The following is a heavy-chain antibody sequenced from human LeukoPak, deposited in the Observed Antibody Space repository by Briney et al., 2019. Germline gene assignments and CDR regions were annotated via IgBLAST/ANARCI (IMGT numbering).Heavy chain of an antibody. Sequence: PGGSLRLSCAASGFTVSSKYMSWVRQPPGKGLEWIGEIYHSGSTNYNPSLKSRVTISVDKSKNQFSLKLSSVTAADTAVYYCARMDLSAGVHYWGQGTLVTVSS. CDR1: GFTVSSKY. J-gene: IGHJ4*02. CDR3: ARMDLSAGVHY. D-gene: IGHD3-10*01. CDR2: IYHSGST. V-gene: IGHV4-4*02.